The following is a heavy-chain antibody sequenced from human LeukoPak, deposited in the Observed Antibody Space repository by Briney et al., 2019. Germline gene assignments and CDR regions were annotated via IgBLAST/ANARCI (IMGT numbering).Heavy chain of an antibody. J-gene: IGHJ5*01. CDR2: ISGSGNYM. CDR1: GFTFDTYG. V-gene: IGHV3-23*01. Sequence: GGSLRLSCAASGFTFDTYGMSWVRQAPGKGLEWVSSISGSGNYMYYKDSVKGRFTISRDNSKNTLLLQMNSLRAEDSAVYYCAKGGHPAVVTTRFDSWGQGTLGTVSS. D-gene: IGHD2-21*02. CDR3: AKGGHPAVVTTRFDS.